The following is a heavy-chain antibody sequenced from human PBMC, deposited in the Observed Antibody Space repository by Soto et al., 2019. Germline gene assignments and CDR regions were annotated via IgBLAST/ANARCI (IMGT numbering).Heavy chain of an antibody. D-gene: IGHD3-22*01. J-gene: IGHJ6*02. Sequence: PGESLKISCKGSGYSFTSYWITWVRQMPGKGLEWMGKIEPSDSYTNYSPSFQGHATISADKSISTAYLQWSSLKASDTAMYYCARVSGYPNYYGMDVWGQGTTVTVSS. CDR2: IEPSDSYT. V-gene: IGHV5-10-1*01. CDR1: GYSFTSYW. CDR3: ARVSGYPNYYGMDV.